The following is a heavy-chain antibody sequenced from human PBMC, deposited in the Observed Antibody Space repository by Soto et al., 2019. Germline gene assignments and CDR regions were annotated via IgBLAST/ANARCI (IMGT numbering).Heavy chain of an antibody. V-gene: IGHV3-9*01. CDR3: AKDMWKKPTNSSYMDV. J-gene: IGHJ6*03. Sequence: VQLVESGGGLVQPGRSLRLSCAASGFTFDDYAMHWVRQAPGKGLEWVSGISCDSGSIGYADSVMGRVSISRDNAKNSLYLHMNSLRAEDTALYYCAKDMWKKPTNSSYMDVWGRGTTVTVSS. D-gene: IGHD1-1*01. CDR1: GFTFDDYA. CDR2: ISCDSGSI.